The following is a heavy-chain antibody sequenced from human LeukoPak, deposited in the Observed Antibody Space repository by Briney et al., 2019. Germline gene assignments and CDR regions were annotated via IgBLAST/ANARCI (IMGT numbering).Heavy chain of an antibody. V-gene: IGHV3-66*01. Sequence: GKSLRLSCAASGFTFSNYAMNWVRQVPGKGLEWVSVIYAGGNTYYADSVKERFTISRDNSRNTLYLQMNSLRGDDTAVYYCAREVYSSTWFDLWGQGTLVTVSS. CDR2: IYAGGNT. CDR1: GFTFSNYA. J-gene: IGHJ4*02. D-gene: IGHD6-13*01. CDR3: AREVYSSTWFDL.